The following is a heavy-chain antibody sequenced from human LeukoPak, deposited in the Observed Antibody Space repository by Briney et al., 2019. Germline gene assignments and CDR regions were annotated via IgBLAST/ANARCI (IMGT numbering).Heavy chain of an antibody. D-gene: IGHD3-10*01. CDR2: IYHSGST. CDR3: ARDLGYGSGYFDY. Sequence: PSETLSLTCTVSGGSIRSSYYSWSWIRQPPGKGLEWIGNIYHSGSTYYNPSLKSRVIISVDRSKNQFSLKLSSVTAADTAVYYCARDLGYGSGYFDYWGQGTLVTVSS. V-gene: IGHV4-30-2*01. J-gene: IGHJ4*02. CDR1: GGSIRSSYYS.